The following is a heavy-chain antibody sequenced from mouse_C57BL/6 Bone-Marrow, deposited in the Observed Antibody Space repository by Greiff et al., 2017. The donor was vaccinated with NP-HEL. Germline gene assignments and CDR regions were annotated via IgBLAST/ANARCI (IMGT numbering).Heavy chain of an antibody. CDR1: GFSLSTFGMG. CDR3: ARIQDYGSISHWYFDV. Sequence: QVTLKVSGPGILQPSQTLSLTCSFSGFSLSTFGMGVGWIRQPSGKGLEWLAHIWWDDDKYYNPALKSRLTISKDTSKNQVFLKIANVDTADTATYYCARIQDYGSISHWYFDVWGTGTTVTVSS. CDR2: IWWDDDK. V-gene: IGHV8-8*01. J-gene: IGHJ1*03. D-gene: IGHD1-1*01.